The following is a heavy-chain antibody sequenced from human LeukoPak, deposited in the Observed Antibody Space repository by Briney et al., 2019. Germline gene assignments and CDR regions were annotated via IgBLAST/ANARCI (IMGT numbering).Heavy chain of an antibody. J-gene: IGHJ3*02. Sequence: GGSLRLSCAASGFTISKYWMHWVRQAPGKGLVWVSRINSEGNSTSYADSVKGRFTISRDNAKNTLYLQMNSLRAEDTAVYFCANDFWSGYYSDAFDIWGQGTMVTVSS. CDR3: ANDFWSGYYSDAFDI. CDR1: GFTISKYW. D-gene: IGHD3-3*01. CDR2: INSEGNST. V-gene: IGHV3-74*01.